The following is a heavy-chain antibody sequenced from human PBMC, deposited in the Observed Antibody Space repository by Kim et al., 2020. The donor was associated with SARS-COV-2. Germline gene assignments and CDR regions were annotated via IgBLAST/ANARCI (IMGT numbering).Heavy chain of an antibody. J-gene: IGHJ6*02. V-gene: IGHV4-59*13. Sequence: SETLSLTCTVSGGSISSYYWSWIRQPPGKGLEWIGYIYYSGSTNYNPSLKSRVTLSVDTSKNQFSLKLSSVTAADTAVYYCAREAGYGSGSYLYYYYYGMDVWGQGTTVTVSS. CDR1: GGSISSYY. D-gene: IGHD3-10*01. CDR2: IYYSGST. CDR3: AREAGYGSGSYLYYYYYGMDV.